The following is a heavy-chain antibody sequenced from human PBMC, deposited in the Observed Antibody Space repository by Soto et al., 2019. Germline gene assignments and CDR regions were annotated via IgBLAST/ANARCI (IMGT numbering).Heavy chain of an antibody. V-gene: IGHV3-64*01. CDR3: ARTAVNYYYYYMDV. CDR2: ISSNGGST. CDR1: GFTFSSYA. D-gene: IGHD3-10*01. J-gene: IGHJ6*03. Sequence: GGSLRLSCAASGFTFSSYAMHWVRQAPGKGLEYVSAISSNGGSTYYANSVKGRFTISRDNSKNTLYLQMGSLRAEDMAVYYCARTAVNYYYYYMDVWGKGTTVTVSS.